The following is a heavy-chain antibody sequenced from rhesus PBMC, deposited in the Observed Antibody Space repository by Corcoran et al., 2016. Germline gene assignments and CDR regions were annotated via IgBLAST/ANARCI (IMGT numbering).Heavy chain of an antibody. D-gene: IGHD1-38*01. Sequence: QVQLQESGPGLVKPSETLSLTGTVSGGSISGDYNWNWIRQPPGKGLEWIGGVYGNSASTTYNPSLKSRVTISKDPSNNQFSLRLTSVTAAATAVYYCARQGYTNHLGGLDSWGQGVVATVSS. CDR2: VYGNSAST. CDR1: GGSISGDYN. V-gene: IGHV4-143*01. J-gene: IGHJ6*01. CDR3: ARQGYTNHLGGLDS.